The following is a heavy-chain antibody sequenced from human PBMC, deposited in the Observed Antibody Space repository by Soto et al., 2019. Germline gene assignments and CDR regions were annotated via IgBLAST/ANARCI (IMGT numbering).Heavy chain of an antibody. D-gene: IGHD1-26*01. CDR2: IYYSGST. J-gene: IGHJ6*03. V-gene: IGHV4-59*01. CDR3: ARDRSSYYYYYMDV. Sequence: SETLSFTCTVSGGSISSYYWSWIRQPPGKGLEWIGYIYYSGSTNYNPSLKSRVTISVDTSKNQFSLKLSSVTAPDTAVYYCARDRSSYYYYYMDVWGKGTTVTVSS. CDR1: GGSISSYY.